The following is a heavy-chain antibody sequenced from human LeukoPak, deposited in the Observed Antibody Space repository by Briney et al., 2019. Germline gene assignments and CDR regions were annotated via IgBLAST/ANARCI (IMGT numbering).Heavy chain of an antibody. J-gene: IGHJ4*02. CDR3: AKIRNLAVAGYSLAS. D-gene: IGHD6-19*01. CDR2: IIPILGIA. Sequence: SVKVSCKASGGAFSSYAITWVRQAPGQGLEWMGGIIPILGIANYAQKFQGRVSITADKSTSTAYMELSSLISEDTAGYYCAKIRNLAVAGYSLASWGQGTLATVSP. CDR1: GGAFSSYA. V-gene: IGHV1-69*10.